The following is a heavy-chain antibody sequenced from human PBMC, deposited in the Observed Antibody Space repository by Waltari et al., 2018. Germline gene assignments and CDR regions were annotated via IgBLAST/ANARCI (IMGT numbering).Heavy chain of an antibody. Sequence: QVQLVESGGGVVQPGRSLRLSCAASGFTFRSYAMHWVRQAPGKGLEWVAVISYDGSNKYYADSVKGRFTISRDNSKNTLYLQMNSRRAEDTAVYYCARGDWTRDYGMDVWGQGTTVTVSS. V-gene: IGHV3-30*01. CDR3: ARGDWTRDYGMDV. CDR2: ISYDGSNK. J-gene: IGHJ6*02. CDR1: GFTFRSYA. D-gene: IGHD2-21*01.